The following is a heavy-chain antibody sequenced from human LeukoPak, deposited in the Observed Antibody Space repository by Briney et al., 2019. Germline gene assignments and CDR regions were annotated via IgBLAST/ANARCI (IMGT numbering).Heavy chain of an antibody. J-gene: IGHJ2*01. CDR3: AIESRRLQLPYWYFDL. V-gene: IGHV1-69*04. D-gene: IGHD2-2*01. Sequence: SVKVSCKSSGDTFSRFAISWVRQAPGQGLEWMGRIIPILDVADYAQKFQDRVTITADTSSNTAYMELSSLTSEDTAVYFCAIESRRLQLPYWYFDLWGGGTLISVSS. CDR1: GDTFSRFA. CDR2: IIPILDVA.